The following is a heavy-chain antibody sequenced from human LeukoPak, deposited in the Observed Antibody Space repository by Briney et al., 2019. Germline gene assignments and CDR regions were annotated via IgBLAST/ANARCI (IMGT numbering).Heavy chain of an antibody. CDR2: IYYSGST. CDR1: GGSISSYY. J-gene: IGHJ6*03. CDR3: ARGLGWKVTPMGLFYMDV. Sequence: SETLSLTCTVSGGSISSYYWSWIRQPPGKGLEWIAYIYYSGSTNYNPSLKSRVTISVDTSKNQFSLKLSSVTAADTAVYYCARGLGWKVTPMGLFYMDVWGEGATVTVSS. D-gene: IGHD1-1*01. V-gene: IGHV4-59*12.